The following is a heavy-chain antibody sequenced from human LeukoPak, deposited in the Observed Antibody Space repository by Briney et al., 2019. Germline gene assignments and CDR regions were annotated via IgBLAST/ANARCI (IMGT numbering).Heavy chain of an antibody. V-gene: IGHV1-2*04. CDR2: INPKSGGT. Sequence: ASVKVSCKASGYTFTDYYMHWVRRAPGQGFEWMGWINPKSGGTNYAQKFQDWVTMTRDTSVTTVYMELSRLKSDDTAVYYCATQANEQSFDYWGQGTLVTVSS. CDR1: GYTFTDYY. CDR3: ATQANEQSFDY. D-gene: IGHD1/OR15-1a*01. J-gene: IGHJ4*02.